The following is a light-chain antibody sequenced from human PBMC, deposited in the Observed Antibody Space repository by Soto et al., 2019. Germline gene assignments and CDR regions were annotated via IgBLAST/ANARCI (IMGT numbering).Light chain of an antibody. CDR3: QQYGSSPHT. CDR2: GAS. CDR1: QSVSSSY. V-gene: IGKV3-20*01. J-gene: IGKJ2*01. Sequence: EIVLTQSPGTLSFSPGERATLSCRASQSVSSSYLAWYQQKPGQAPRLLIYGASSRATGIPDRFSGSGSGTGFTLTISRLEPEEFAVYYCQQYGSSPHTFGQGTKLEIK.